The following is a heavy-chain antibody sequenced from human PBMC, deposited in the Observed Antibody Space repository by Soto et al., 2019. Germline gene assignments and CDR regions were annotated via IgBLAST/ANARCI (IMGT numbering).Heavy chain of an antibody. Sequence: QVQLVESGGGVVQPGRSLRLSCAASGFTFSSYGMHWVRQAPGKGLEWVAVIWYDGSNKYYADFVKGRFTISRDNSKNTLYLQMNSLRAEDTAVYYCARDQLDIVVVPAAKGHYYYGMDVWGQGTTVTVSS. J-gene: IGHJ6*02. CDR2: IWYDGSNK. CDR1: GFTFSSYG. V-gene: IGHV3-33*01. CDR3: ARDQLDIVVVPAAKGHYYYGMDV. D-gene: IGHD2-2*03.